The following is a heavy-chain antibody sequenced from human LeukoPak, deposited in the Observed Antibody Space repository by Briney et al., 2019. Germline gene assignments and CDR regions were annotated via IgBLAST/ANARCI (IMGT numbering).Heavy chain of an antibody. CDR3: ATKGRYGYSSSWYGY. J-gene: IGHJ4*02. Sequence: GGSLRLSCAASGFTFSSYAMSWVRQAPGKGLEWVSAISGSGGSTYYADSVKGRFTISRDNSKNTLYLQMNSLRAEDTAVYYCATKGRYGYSSSWYGYWGQGTLVTVSS. D-gene: IGHD6-13*01. CDR1: GFTFSSYA. CDR2: ISGSGGST. V-gene: IGHV3-23*01.